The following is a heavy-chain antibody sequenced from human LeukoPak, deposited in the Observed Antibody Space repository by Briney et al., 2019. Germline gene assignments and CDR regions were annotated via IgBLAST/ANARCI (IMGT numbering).Heavy chain of an antibody. CDR3: ARGGPAAGRFDY. D-gene: IGHD6-13*01. J-gene: IGHJ4*01. V-gene: IGHV3-21*01. CDR1: GFTFSNYG. CDR2: IDRTGSNV. Sequence: GGSLRLSCAVSGFTFSNYGVNWVRQAPGKGLEWVSSIDRTGSNVFYADSVKGRFTISRDNAKNSLWLQMISLGAEDTAVYYCARGGPAAGRFDYWGHGTLVTVSS.